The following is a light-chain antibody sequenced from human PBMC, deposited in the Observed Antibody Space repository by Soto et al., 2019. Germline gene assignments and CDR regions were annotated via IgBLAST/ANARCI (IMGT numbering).Light chain of an antibody. Sequence: QSALTQPASVSGSPGQSITISCTGTSSDLGGYNYVSWYQQHPGKAPQLMIYEVNNRPSGVSDRFSGSKSGNTASLTISGLQAEDEADYYCTSYTSSSTLDVVFGGGTKVTVL. CDR1: SSDLGGYNY. CDR3: TSYTSSSTLDVV. V-gene: IGLV2-14*01. CDR2: EVN. J-gene: IGLJ2*01.